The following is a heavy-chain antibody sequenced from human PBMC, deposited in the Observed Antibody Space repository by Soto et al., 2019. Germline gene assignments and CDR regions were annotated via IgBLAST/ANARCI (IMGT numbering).Heavy chain of an antibody. V-gene: IGHV3-21*01. J-gene: IGHJ4*02. Sequence: PGGSLRLSMAASGFTFSRYNKNWVRPAPGKGLEWVSSISSSISYIYSADSVKGRFTISRDNAKNSLYLQMNSLRAEDTAVYYCAREDDYIVATIDYWGQGTPVTVSS. CDR3: AREDDYIVATIDY. CDR2: ISSSISYI. CDR1: GFTFSRYN. D-gene: IGHD5-12*01.